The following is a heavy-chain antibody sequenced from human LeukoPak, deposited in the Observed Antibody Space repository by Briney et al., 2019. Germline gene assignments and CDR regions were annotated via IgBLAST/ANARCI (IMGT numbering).Heavy chain of an antibody. CDR2: IWYDGSNK. V-gene: IGHV3-33*08. CDR1: GFTFSSYA. Sequence: PGGSLRLSCAASGFTFSSYAMHWVRQAPGKGLEWVAVIWYDGSNKYYADSVKGRFTISRDNSKNTLYLQMNSLRAEDTAVYYCARAFLERASCETEPALLRERSYGSSFCYYYMDVWGKGTTVTVSS. J-gene: IGHJ6*03. CDR3: ARAFLERASCETEPALLRERSYGSSFCYYYMDV. D-gene: IGHD3-3*02.